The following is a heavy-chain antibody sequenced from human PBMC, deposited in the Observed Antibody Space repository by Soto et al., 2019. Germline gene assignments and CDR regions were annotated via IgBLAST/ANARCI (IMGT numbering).Heavy chain of an antibody. V-gene: IGHV3-30-3*01. Sequence: QSGGSLRLSCAASGFTFSSYAMHWVRQAPGKGLEWVAVISYDGSNKYYADSVKGRFTISRDNSKNTLYLQMNSLRAEDTAVYYCAREVVGAATVLLFDYWGQGTLVTVSS. J-gene: IGHJ4*02. CDR1: GFTFSSYA. CDR2: ISYDGSNK. CDR3: AREVVGAATVLLFDY. D-gene: IGHD2-15*01.